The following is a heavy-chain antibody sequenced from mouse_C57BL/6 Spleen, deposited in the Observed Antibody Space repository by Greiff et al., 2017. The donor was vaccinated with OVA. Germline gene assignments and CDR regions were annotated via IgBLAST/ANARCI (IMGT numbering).Heavy chain of an antibody. CDR1: GYTFTSYW. Sequence: QVQLQQPGAELVKPGASVKLSCKASGYTFTSYWMQWVKQRPGQGLEWIGEIDPSDSYTNYTQKFKGKATLTVDTSSSTAYMQLSSLTSEDSAVYYCARRSEGYWGQGTTLTVSS. J-gene: IGHJ2*01. CDR2: IDPSDSYT. CDR3: ARRSEGY. V-gene: IGHV1-50*01.